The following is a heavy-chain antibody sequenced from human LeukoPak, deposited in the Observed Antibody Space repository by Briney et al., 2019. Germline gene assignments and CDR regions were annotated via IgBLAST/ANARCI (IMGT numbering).Heavy chain of an antibody. D-gene: IGHD3-22*01. J-gene: IGHJ4*02. CDR2: ISPSSSYI. CDR1: GFSFRSYA. V-gene: IGHV3-21*01. Sequence: GVTLRLSCVASGFSFRSYAINWVRQAPGKGLEWVSSISPSSSYIYYADSAKGRFTISRDDAKNSLYLQMTSLRAEDTAVYYCARVVPYYSGSSGYSLDLWGQGALVIVSS. CDR3: ARVVPYYSGSSGYSLDL.